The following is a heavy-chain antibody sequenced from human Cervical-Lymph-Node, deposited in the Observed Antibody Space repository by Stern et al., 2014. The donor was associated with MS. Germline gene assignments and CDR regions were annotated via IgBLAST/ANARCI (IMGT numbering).Heavy chain of an antibody. CDR2: VVVLQGDT. CDR1: GITFSHSA. Sequence: QLVQSGPEVKKPGTSVKVSCKASGITFSHSAVQWLRQARGQPLEWIGWVVVLQGDTNYAESFQERVTITRDMSTSTVYMELRSLRSEDTAVYYCASERYTYYDDQRPPGGFGPWGQGTLVTVSS. D-gene: IGHD5-18*01. CDR3: ASERYTYYDDQRPPGGFGP. V-gene: IGHV1-58*01. J-gene: IGHJ5*02.